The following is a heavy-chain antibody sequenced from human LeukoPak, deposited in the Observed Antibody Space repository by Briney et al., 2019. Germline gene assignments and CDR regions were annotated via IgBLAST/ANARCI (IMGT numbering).Heavy chain of an antibody. CDR3: ARAVLGAPYYYYMDV. J-gene: IGHJ6*03. Sequence: SETLSLTCTVTSGSISGHYWSWIRQPAGKGLEWIGHIYTSGSTNYNPSLKSRVTMSVDTSKNLFSLKLSSVTAADTAVYYCARAVLGAPYYYYMDVWGKGTTVTVSS. CDR2: IYTSGST. CDR1: SGSISGHY. D-gene: IGHD1-1*01. V-gene: IGHV4-4*07.